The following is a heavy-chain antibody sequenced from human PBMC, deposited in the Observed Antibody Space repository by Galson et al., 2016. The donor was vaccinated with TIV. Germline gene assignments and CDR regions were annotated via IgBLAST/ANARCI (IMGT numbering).Heavy chain of an antibody. Sequence: SLRLSCAASGFTFSNAWMTWVRQAPGRGLEWVGRIKSKSDGATTAYAAPVKGRFSISRDDSKDTVYLQMNNLKTEDTALYFCTTELGYCLTTSCSLGLDYWGHGTLVTVSS. CDR1: GFTFSNAW. V-gene: IGHV3-15*01. D-gene: IGHD2-2*01. CDR2: IKSKSDGATT. CDR3: TTELGYCLTTSCSLGLDY. J-gene: IGHJ4*01.